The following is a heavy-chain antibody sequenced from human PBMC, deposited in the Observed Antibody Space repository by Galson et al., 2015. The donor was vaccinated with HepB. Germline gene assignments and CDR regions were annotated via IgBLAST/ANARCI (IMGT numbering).Heavy chain of an antibody. Sequence: QSGAEVKKPGESLKISCKGSGYSFTSYWIGWVRKMPGKGLEWMGIIYPGDSDTRYSPSFQGQVTISADKSISTAYLQWSSLKASDTAMYYCASVVVVAATPGGLGAFDIWGQGTMVTVSS. CDR3: ASVVVVAATPGGLGAFDI. V-gene: IGHV5-51*03. CDR1: GYSFTSYW. CDR2: IYPGDSDT. D-gene: IGHD2-15*01. J-gene: IGHJ3*02.